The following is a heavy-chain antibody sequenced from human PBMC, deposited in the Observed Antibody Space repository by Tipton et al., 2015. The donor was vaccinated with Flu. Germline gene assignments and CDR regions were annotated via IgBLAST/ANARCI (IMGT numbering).Heavy chain of an antibody. CDR3: ANFDGVP. V-gene: IGHV3-23*01. CDR2: ISSSGIST. J-gene: IGHJ5*01. D-gene: IGHD4-17*01. Sequence: SLRLSCIASGFTFSNYGMTWVRQAPGKGLEWLSAISSSGISTYYADSVKGRFTISRDNSENTLSLQMNSLRVEDTAVYYCANFDGVPWGQGTLVTVSS. CDR1: GFTFSNYG.